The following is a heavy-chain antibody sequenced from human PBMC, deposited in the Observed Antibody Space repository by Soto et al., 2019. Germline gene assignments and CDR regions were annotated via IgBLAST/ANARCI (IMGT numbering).Heavy chain of an antibody. J-gene: IGHJ6*02. CDR3: ARGDATKIVVTTYYGMDV. CDR2: IIPVFGTP. D-gene: IGHD3-22*01. Sequence: QVQLVQSGAEVQKPGSSVKVSCKASGGSLSNYGISWVRQAPGQGLEWMGAIIPVFGTPNYAQKFQDRVTITADESTTTVYMEVRSLTSEDTAVYYWARGDATKIVVTTYYGMDVWGQGTTVTVSS. CDR1: GGSLSNYG. V-gene: IGHV1-69*12.